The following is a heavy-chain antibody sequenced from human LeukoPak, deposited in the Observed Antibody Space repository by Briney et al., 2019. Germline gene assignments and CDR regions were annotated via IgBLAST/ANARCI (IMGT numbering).Heavy chain of an antibody. V-gene: IGHV3-7*05. CDR1: RFTFSNYW. CDR2: INQDGSEK. D-gene: IGHD6-6*01. Sequence: GGSLRLSCAASRFTFSNYWMSWVRQAPGKGLEWVANINQDGSEKYYVDSVRGRFSISRDNAKNSLYLQMNSLRAEDTAVYYCARSRIAAPFDPWGQGTLVTVSS. CDR3: ARSRIAAPFDP. J-gene: IGHJ5*02.